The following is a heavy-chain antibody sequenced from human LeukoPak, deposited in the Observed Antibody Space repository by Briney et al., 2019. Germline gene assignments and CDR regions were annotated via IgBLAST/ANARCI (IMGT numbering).Heavy chain of an antibody. CDR1: GFTFSSYS. D-gene: IGHD2-21*01. CDR2: IRYDGSIK. Sequence: GGSLRLSCAASGFTFSSYSMNWVRQAPGKGLEWVTFIRYDGSIKYYADSVKGRFTMSRDNSKNTLFLQMNSLRAEDTAVYYCARDTELFAGDAFDIWGQGTMVTVSS. J-gene: IGHJ3*02. CDR3: ARDTELFAGDAFDI. V-gene: IGHV3-30*02.